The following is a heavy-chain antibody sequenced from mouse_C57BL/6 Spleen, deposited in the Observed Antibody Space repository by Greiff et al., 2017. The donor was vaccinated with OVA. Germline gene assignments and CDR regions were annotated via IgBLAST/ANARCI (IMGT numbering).Heavy chain of an antibody. Sequence: QVQLQQPGAELVKPGASVKLSCKASGYTFTSYWMHWVKQRPGQGLEWIGMIHPNSGSTNYNEKFKSKATLTVDKSSGTAYMQLSSLKSEDSAVYYCARGDGSVDYWGQGTTLTVSS. V-gene: IGHV1-64*01. J-gene: IGHJ2*01. CDR2: IHPNSGST. CDR1: GYTFTSYW. CDR3: ARGDGSVDY. D-gene: IGHD1-1*01.